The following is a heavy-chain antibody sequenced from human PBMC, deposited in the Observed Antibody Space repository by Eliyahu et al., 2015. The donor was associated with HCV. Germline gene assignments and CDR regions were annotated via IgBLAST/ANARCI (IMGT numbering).Heavy chain of an antibody. D-gene: IGHD3-10*01. CDR1: GYSFPSFG. CDR2: TSPYNGDT. J-gene: IGHJ4*02. CDR3: ARDSFGSATYYSDF. V-gene: IGHV1-18*04. Sequence: QVKVVQSGPEVKKPGASVKVSCKSSGYSFPSFGISWVRQAPGQGLEWMGWTSPYNGDTNYAGKFQGRVTLTTDTSTSTAYMELRSLRPDDTAIYYCARDSFGSATYYSDFRGQGTLVTVSS.